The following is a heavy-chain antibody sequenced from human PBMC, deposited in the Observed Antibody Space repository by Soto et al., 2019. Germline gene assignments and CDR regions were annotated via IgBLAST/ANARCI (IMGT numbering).Heavy chain of an antibody. CDR1: GFTFRNYW. CDR3: ARDLGGYASH. V-gene: IGHV3-74*01. Sequence: EVQLVESGGGLVQPGGSLRLSCAASGFTFRNYWMHWVRQAPVKGPVWVSRINTDGSTTNYADSVKGRFTISRDNAKNTLYLQTNSLGAEDTAVYYCARDLGGYASHWGQGTLVTVSS. J-gene: IGHJ4*02. D-gene: IGHD3-16*01. CDR2: INTDGSTT.